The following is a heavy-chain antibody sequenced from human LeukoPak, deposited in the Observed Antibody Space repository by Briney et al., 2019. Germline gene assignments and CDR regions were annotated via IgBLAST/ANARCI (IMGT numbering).Heavy chain of an antibody. CDR1: GFTFDDYA. CDR2: ISWNSGSI. Sequence: RSGRSLRLSCAASGFTFDDYAMHWVRQAPGKGLEWVSGISWNSGSIGYADSVKGRFTISRDNSKNALYLQMNSLRAEDTAVYYCAKDREVLRYFDWLLLLDYWGQGTLVTVSS. V-gene: IGHV3-9*01. J-gene: IGHJ4*02. D-gene: IGHD3-9*01. CDR3: AKDREVLRYFDWLLLLDY.